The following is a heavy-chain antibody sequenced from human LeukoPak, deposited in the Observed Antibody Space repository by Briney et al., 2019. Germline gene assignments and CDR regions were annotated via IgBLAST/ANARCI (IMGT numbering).Heavy chain of an antibody. Sequence: PGGSLRLSCAASGFTFSSYEMNWVRQAPGKGLEWVANIKEDGSEKDYVDSVRGRFTISRDNARNSLNLQMNSLRAEDTAVYYCARDWMGYCSSNSCYLYYMDVWGKGTTVTVSS. D-gene: IGHD2-2*01. CDR3: ARDWMGYCSSNSCYLYYMDV. J-gene: IGHJ6*03. CDR1: GFTFSSYE. V-gene: IGHV3-7*01. CDR2: IKEDGSEK.